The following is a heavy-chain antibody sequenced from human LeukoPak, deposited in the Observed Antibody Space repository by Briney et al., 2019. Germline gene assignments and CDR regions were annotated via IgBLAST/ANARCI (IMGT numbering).Heavy chain of an antibody. Sequence: SETLSLTCAVYGGSFSGYYWSWIRQPPGKGLEWIGEINHSGSTNYNPSLKSRVTISVDTSNNQFSLRLGSVTAADTAVYHCARHCCSGPAKRVFDIWGQGTMVTVSS. CDR3: ARHCCSGPAKRVFDI. CDR2: INHSGST. D-gene: IGHD2-15*01. V-gene: IGHV4-34*01. CDR1: GGSFSGYY. J-gene: IGHJ3*02.